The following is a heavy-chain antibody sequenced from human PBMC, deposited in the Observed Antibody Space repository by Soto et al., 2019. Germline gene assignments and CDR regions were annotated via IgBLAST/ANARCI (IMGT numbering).Heavy chain of an antibody. Sequence: SGPTLVNPTQTLTLTCTFSGFSLRTSGVGVGWIRQPPGKALEWLALIYWDDDKQYSPFLKTRLTISKDTSKKQVVLTMTNMDPVDTATYYCARTDYYDSRGKAFDVWGQGTMVTVSS. V-gene: IGHV2-5*02. J-gene: IGHJ3*01. CDR3: ARTDYYDSRGKAFDV. D-gene: IGHD3-22*01. CDR2: IYWDDDK. CDR1: GFSLRTSGVG.